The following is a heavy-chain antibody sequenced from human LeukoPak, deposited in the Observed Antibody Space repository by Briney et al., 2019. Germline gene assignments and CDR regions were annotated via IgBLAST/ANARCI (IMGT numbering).Heavy chain of an antibody. V-gene: IGHV4-39*01. D-gene: IGHD2-21*01. CDR1: GGSISSSSYY. CDR3: ASLSGGDYLDY. Sequence: PSETLSLTCTVSGGSISSSSYYWGWIRQPPGKGLEWIGSIYYSGSTYYNPSLKSRVTISVDTSKNQFSLKLSSVTAADTAVYYCASLSGGDYLDYWGQGTLVTVSS. CDR2: IYYSGST. J-gene: IGHJ4*02.